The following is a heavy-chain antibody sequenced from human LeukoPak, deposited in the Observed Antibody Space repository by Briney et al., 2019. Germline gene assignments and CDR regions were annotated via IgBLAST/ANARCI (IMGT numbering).Heavy chain of an antibody. V-gene: IGHV3-7*01. CDR1: GFTFSSHW. Sequence: GGSLRLSCAASGFTFSSHWMSLVRQAPGKGLEWVANIKQDGSEKYYVDSLKGRFTISRDNAKNSLYLQLSSLRVEDTAIYYCARERGSAWPIDFDYWGQGSLVTVSS. CDR2: IKQDGSEK. J-gene: IGHJ4*02. CDR3: ARERGSAWPIDFDY. D-gene: IGHD6-19*01.